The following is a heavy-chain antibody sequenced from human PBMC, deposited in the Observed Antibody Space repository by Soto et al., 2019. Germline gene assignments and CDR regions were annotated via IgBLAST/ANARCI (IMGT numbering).Heavy chain of an antibody. CDR1: GGSFSGYY. CDR2: INHSGST. CDR3: ARGLENYDSSGYYLDY. Sequence: PSETLSLTCAVYGGSFSGYYWSWIRQPPGKGLEWIGEINHSGSTNYNPSLKSRVTISVDTSKKQFSLKLSSVTAADTAVYYCARGLENYDSSGYYLDYWGQGTLVTVSS. J-gene: IGHJ4*02. V-gene: IGHV4-34*01. D-gene: IGHD3-22*01.